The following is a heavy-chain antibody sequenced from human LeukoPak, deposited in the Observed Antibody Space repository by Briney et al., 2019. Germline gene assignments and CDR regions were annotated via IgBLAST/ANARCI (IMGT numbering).Heavy chain of an antibody. J-gene: IGHJ4*02. CDR2: INTGGST. CDR1: GGSISSYY. D-gene: IGHD1-26*01. Sequence: TSETLSLTCTVSGGSISSYYWSWIRQPAGKGLEWIGRINTGGSTNYNPSLKSRVTMSVDTSKNQFSLNLSSVTAADTAVYYCARDRRVVATPHFDYWGQGTLVTVSS. CDR3: ARDRRVVATPHFDY. V-gene: IGHV4-4*07.